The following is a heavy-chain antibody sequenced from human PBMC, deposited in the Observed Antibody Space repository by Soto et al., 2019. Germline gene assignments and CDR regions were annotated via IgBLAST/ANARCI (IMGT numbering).Heavy chain of an antibody. D-gene: IGHD3-10*01. CDR1: GDSISSYY. Sequence: SETLSLTCTVSGDSISSYYWSWIRQPPGKGLEWIGYIYYSGSTNYNPSLKSRVTISVDTSKNQFSLKLSSVTAADTAVYYCARGHHYYGSGSTSWFDPWGQGTLVTVS. CDR3: ARGHHYYGSGSTSWFDP. CDR2: IYYSGST. J-gene: IGHJ5*02. V-gene: IGHV4-59*12.